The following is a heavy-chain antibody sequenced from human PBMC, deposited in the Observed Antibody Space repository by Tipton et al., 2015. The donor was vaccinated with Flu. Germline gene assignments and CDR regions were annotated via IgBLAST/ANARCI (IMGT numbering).Heavy chain of an antibody. V-gene: IGHV1-18*04. CDR3: AKCGAAVTTQFNA. J-gene: IGHJ5*02. D-gene: IGHD4-17*01. Sequence: QLVQSGAELKTPGASVKVSCKASGYTFTDYGVTWVRQAPGQGLEWMGWISAYNGNTDYAQKFQGRLTMTTDTSSSTAYMELRGLRSDATAVYYCAKCGAAVTTQFNAWGQGTLVTVSS. CDR2: ISAYNGNT. CDR1: GYTFTDYG.